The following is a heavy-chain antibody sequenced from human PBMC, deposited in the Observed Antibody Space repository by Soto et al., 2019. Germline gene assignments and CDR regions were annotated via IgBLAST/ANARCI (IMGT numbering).Heavy chain of an antibody. Sequence: VESGGGVVQPGTSLTLSCAASGFIFSTHGIHWVRQAPGKPLEWVGLISSDGSDRFYGASMKGRFAFSRDNSKKKVAQQMNSLKPDNTAVYYCVRGGRALYDSPNYADALLLWGRGTLVTVPS. CDR3: VRGGRALYDSPNYADALLL. CDR2: ISSDGSDR. J-gene: IGHJ4*02. CDR1: GFIFSTHG. V-gene: IGHV3-30*03. D-gene: IGHD2-15*01.